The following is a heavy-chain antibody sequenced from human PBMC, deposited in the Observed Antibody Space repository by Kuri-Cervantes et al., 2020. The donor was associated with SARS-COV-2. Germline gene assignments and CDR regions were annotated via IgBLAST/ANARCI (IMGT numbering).Heavy chain of an antibody. CDR2: IYYSGST. CDR1: GGSISSSSYY. Sequence: GSLRLSCTVSGGSISSSSYYWGWIRQPPGKGLEWIGSIYYSGSTYYNPSLKSRVTISVDTSKNQFSLKLSSVTAADTAVYYCVKDWHGDYGSGSYYGDYWGQGTLVTVSS. V-gene: IGHV4-39*07. CDR3: VKDWHGDYGSGSYYGDY. D-gene: IGHD3-10*01. J-gene: IGHJ4*02.